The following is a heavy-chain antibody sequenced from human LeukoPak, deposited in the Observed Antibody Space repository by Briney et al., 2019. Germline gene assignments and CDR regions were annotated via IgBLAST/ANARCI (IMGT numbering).Heavy chain of an antibody. CDR3: ARGVYAFDI. CDR1: GFTFSSYW. V-gene: IGHV3-7*01. CDR2: IKEDESEK. Sequence: GGYLRLSCAASGFTFSSYWMSWVRQAPGKGLEWVANIKEDESEKYYVDAVKGRFTISRDNAKNSVFLQMNSLRVEDTAVYYCARGVYAFDIWGQGTMVAVSS. J-gene: IGHJ3*02. D-gene: IGHD5/OR15-5a*01.